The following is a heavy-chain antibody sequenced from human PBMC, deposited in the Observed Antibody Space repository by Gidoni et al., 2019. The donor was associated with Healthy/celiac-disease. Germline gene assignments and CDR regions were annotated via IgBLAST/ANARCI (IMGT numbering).Heavy chain of an antibody. CDR2: GSNK. Sequence: GSNKYYADSVKGRFTISRDNSKNTLYLQMNSLRAEDTAVYYCPKDWCDCLYYMDVWGKGTTVTVSS. CDR3: PKDWCDCLYYMDV. V-gene: IGHV3-30*02. J-gene: IGHJ6*03. D-gene: IGHD2-15*01.